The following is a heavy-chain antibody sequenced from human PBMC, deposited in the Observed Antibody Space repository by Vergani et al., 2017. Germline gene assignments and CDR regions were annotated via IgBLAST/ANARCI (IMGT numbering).Heavy chain of an antibody. Sequence: QVQLVQSGAEVKKPGSSVKVSCKASGGTFTIYTITWVRQAPGQGLEWMGGIIPIFGTANYAQKFQGRITITADESTSTAYMELSSLRSEDTAVYFCARGMWRQRLVRDHYYGMDVWGQGTTVTVSS. D-gene: IGHD6-13*01. J-gene: IGHJ6*02. CDR1: GGTFTIYT. CDR3: ARGMWRQRLVRDHYYGMDV. CDR2: IIPIFGTA. V-gene: IGHV1-69*12.